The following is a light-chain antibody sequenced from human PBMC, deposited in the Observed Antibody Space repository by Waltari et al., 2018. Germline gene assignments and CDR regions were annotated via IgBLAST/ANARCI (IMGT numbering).Light chain of an antibody. CDR3: QQYHSFPFS. V-gene: IGKV1D-16*01. CDR2: ASS. J-gene: IGKJ3*01. Sequence: DIQMTQAPSSLSASVGDRVTITCRASQDITKWLAWYQQQPERVPKSLIFASSVLHSGVPSRFSGSLSGTNFTLTITNLQPEDFATYYCQQYHSFPFSFGPGTRVDI. CDR1: QDITKW.